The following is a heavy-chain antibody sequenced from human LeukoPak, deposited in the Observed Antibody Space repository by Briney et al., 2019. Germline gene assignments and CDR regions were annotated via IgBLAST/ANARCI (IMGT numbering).Heavy chain of an antibody. D-gene: IGHD3-22*01. CDR2: ISSSSSYI. CDR3: ARDLSQTYYYDSSGYSFDY. V-gene: IGHV3-21*01. J-gene: IGHJ4*02. Sequence: GGSLRLSCAASGFTFSSYSMNWVRQAPGKGLEWVSSISSSSSYIYYADLVKGRFTISRDNAKNSLYLQMNSLRAEDTPVYYCARDLSQTYYYDSSGYSFDYWGQGTLVTVSS. CDR1: GFTFSSYS.